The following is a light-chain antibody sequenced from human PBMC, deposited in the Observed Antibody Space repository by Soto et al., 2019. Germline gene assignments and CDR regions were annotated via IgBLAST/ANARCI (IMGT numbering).Light chain of an antibody. CDR3: AAWDGSLNNVL. Sequence: QSVLTQPPSASGTPGQRVIISCSGGGSSIGTNTVNWYRQLPGTAPKLLIYGNNQRPSGVPDRFSASKSGTSASLAISGLQTEDEADYYCAAWDGSLNNVLFGGGTKLTVL. CDR1: GSSIGTNT. V-gene: IGLV1-44*01. CDR2: GNN. J-gene: IGLJ2*01.